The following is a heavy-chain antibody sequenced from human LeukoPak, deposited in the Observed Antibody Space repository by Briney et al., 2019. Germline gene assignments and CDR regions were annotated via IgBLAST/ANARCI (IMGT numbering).Heavy chain of an antibody. CDR2: ISSSSSYI. V-gene: IGHV3-21*01. CDR3: AKGFEAYGGAFDI. Sequence: GGSLRLSCAASGFTFSSYSMNWVRQAPGKGLECVSSISSSSSYIYYADSVKGRFTISRDNAKNSLYLQMNSLRAEDTAVYYCAKGFEAYGGAFDIWGQGTMVTVSS. D-gene: IGHD3-10*01. J-gene: IGHJ3*02. CDR1: GFTFSSYS.